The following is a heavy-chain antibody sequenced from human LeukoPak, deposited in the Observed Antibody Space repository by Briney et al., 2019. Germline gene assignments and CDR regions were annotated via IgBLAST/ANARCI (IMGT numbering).Heavy chain of an antibody. J-gene: IGHJ4*02. Sequence: GGSLRLSCAASGFTFSSYAMSWVRQAPGKGLEWVSAISGSGGSTYYADSVKGRFTISRDNSKNTLYLQMNSLRAEDTAVYYCAKADCRSTSCYLSCFDYWGQGTLVTVSS. V-gene: IGHV3-23*01. D-gene: IGHD2-2*01. CDR1: GFTFSSYA. CDR2: ISGSGGST. CDR3: AKADCRSTSCYLSCFDY.